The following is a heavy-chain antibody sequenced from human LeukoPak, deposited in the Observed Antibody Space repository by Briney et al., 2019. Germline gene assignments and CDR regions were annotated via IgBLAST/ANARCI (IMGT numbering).Heavy chain of an antibody. CDR1: GFTFSSYG. V-gene: IGHV3-30*12. CDR2: ISYDGSNK. D-gene: IGHD6-19*01. J-gene: IGHJ6*02. CDR3: ASTLAVAGTSSSFCVVVDYGMDV. Sequence: GGSLRLSCAASGFTFSSYGMHWVRQAPGKGLEWVAVISYDGSNKYYADSVKGRFTISRDNSKNTLYLQMNSLRAEDTAVYYCASTLAVAGTSSSFCVVVDYGMDVWGQGTTVTVSS.